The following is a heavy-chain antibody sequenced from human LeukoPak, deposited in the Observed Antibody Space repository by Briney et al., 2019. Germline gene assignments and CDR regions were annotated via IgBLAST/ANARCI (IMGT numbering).Heavy chain of an antibody. Sequence: PGGSLRLSCAASGFTFDDYAMHWVRQAPGKGLEWVSGISWNSGSIGYADSVKGRFTISRDNAKNSLYLQMNSLRAEDTALYYCTRPYKGGNSGLVDYWGQGTLVTVSS. J-gene: IGHJ4*02. CDR3: TRPYKGGNSGLVDY. V-gene: IGHV3-9*01. CDR2: ISWNSGSI. CDR1: GFTFDDYA. D-gene: IGHD4-23*01.